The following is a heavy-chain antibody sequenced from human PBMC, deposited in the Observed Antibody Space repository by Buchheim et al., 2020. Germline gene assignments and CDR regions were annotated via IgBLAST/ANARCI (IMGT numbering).Heavy chain of an antibody. CDR2: ISGSGASI. D-gene: IGHD3-3*01. CDR3: AKAKYDFWSGYTFEVLDY. Sequence: EVQVLESGGGLVQPGGSLRLSCAASGFTFGTYAMTWVRQPPGRGLEWISAISGSGASIYYAESVKGRVTLSRDNSKNTQFLQMDSLRAEDTAVYYCAKAKYDFWSGYTFEVLDYWGQGTL. V-gene: IGHV3-23*01. J-gene: IGHJ4*02. CDR1: GFTFGTYA.